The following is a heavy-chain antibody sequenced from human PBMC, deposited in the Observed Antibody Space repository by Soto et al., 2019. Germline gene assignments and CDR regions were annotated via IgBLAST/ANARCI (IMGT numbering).Heavy chain of an antibody. CDR3: ARSPYGDPSVLDY. CDR1: GGSVSSGSYY. V-gene: IGHV4-61*01. Sequence: PSETLSLTCTVSGGSVSSGSYYWSWIRPPPGKGLEWIGYIYYSGSTNYNPSLKSRVTISVDTSKNQFSLKLSSVTAADTAVYYCARSPYGDPSVLDYWGQGTLVTVSS. J-gene: IGHJ4*02. CDR2: IYYSGST. D-gene: IGHD4-17*01.